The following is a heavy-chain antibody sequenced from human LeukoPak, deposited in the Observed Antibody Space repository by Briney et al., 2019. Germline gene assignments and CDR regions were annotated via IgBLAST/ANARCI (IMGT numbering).Heavy chain of an antibody. D-gene: IGHD6-13*01. CDR2: IYYSGTT. Sequence: SETLSLTCTVFGGSISSYYWIWIRQPPGKGLEWIGYIYYSGTTNYNPSLKSRVTISVDTSKNQFSLKLSSVTAADTAVYYCARGVYIAAAQYGYWGQGTLVTVSS. J-gene: IGHJ4*02. CDR1: GGSISSYY. CDR3: ARGVYIAAAQYGY. V-gene: IGHV4-59*01.